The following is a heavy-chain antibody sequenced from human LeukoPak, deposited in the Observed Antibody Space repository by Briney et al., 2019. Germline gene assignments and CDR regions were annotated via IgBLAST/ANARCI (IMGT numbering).Heavy chain of an antibody. V-gene: IGHV1-46*01. J-gene: IGHJ4*02. Sequence: ASVKVSCKASGYTFTNYYIYWVRQAPGQGLEWMGIINPGGGSTKYAQKFQGRVTMTRDTSTSTVYMELSSLRSDDTAVYYCARAYYYDSSGYYPGGDYWGQGTLVTVSS. D-gene: IGHD3-22*01. CDR2: INPGGGST. CDR1: GYTFTNYY. CDR3: ARAYYYDSSGYYPGGDY.